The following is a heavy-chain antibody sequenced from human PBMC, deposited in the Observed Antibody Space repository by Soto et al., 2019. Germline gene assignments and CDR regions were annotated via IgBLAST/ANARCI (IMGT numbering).Heavy chain of an antibody. CDR2: INWNSGSI. CDR1: GGTFDDYA. J-gene: IGHJ1*01. D-gene: IGHD6-13*01. V-gene: IGHV3-9*01. CDR3: VKDESINWYSGHFRH. Sequence: GGSLRLSCAVAGGTFDDYAMHWVRQVPGKGLEWVSGINWNSGSIGYADSVKGRFAISRDNAKNSLHLQMNSLRAEDTAFYYCVKDESINWYSGHFRHWGQGTLVTVPS.